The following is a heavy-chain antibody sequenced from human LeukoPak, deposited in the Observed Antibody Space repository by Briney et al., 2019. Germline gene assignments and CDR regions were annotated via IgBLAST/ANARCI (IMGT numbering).Heavy chain of an antibody. CDR1: GYTFTSYD. Sequence: ASVKVSCKASGYTFTSYDINWVRQATGRGLEWMGSMTPNSGNTAYAQKFQGRVTMTRTTSLSTAYMELSSLRSEDTAVYYCARGASRSFDYWGQGTLVTVSS. CDR2: MTPNSGNT. J-gene: IGHJ4*02. CDR3: ARGASRSFDY. V-gene: IGHV1-8*01.